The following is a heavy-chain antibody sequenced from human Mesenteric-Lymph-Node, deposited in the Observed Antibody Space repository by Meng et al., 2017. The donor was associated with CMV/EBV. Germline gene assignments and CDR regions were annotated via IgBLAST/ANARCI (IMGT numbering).Heavy chain of an antibody. CDR3: ARPRTTGSYLGGDAFDI. CDR2: MNPNSGNT. V-gene: IGHV1-8*01. J-gene: IGHJ3*02. CDR1: GYTFTSYD. D-gene: IGHD1-26*01. Sequence: ASVKVSCKASGYTFTSYDINWVRQATGQGLEWMGWMNPNSGNTGYAQKFQGRVTMTRNTSISTAYMELSSLRSEDTAVYYCARPRTTGSYLGGDAFDIWGQGTMVTVSS.